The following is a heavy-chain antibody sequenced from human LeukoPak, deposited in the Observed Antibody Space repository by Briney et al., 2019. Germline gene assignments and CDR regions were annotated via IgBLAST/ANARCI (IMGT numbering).Heavy chain of an antibody. D-gene: IGHD4-17*01. CDR1: GGSISSGGYY. V-gene: IGHV4-31*03. J-gene: IGHJ6*03. CDR2: IYYSGST. CDR3: ARATDDYGDPYYYYYMDV. Sequence: SETLSLTCTVSGGSISSGGYYWSWIRQHPGKGLEWIGYIYYSGSTYYNPSLKSRVTISVDTSKNQFSLKLSSVTAADTAVYYCARATDDYGDPYYYYYMDVRGKGTTVTVSS.